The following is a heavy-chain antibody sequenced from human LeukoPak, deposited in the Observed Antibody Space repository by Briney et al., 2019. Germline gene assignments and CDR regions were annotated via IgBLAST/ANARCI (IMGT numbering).Heavy chain of an antibody. J-gene: IGHJ4*02. D-gene: IGHD2-15*01. Sequence: GGSLRLSCAASGFTFSSYGMHWVRQAPGKGLEWVAVIWYDGGNKYYADSVKGRFTISRDNSKNTLYLQMNSLRAEDTAVYYCASASYCKGGSCYSVHWGQGTLVTVSS. CDR2: IWYDGGNK. CDR3: ASASYCKGGSCYSVH. V-gene: IGHV3-33*08. CDR1: GFTFSSYG.